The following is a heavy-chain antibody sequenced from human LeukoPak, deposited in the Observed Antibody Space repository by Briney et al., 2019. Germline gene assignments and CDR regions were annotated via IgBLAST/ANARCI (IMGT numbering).Heavy chain of an antibody. J-gene: IGHJ4*02. D-gene: IGHD1-26*01. CDR3: VRDRGRASVDY. Sequence: GGSLRLSCAASGFTFAGYWISWVRQAPGKGLEWVANMKQDASEEYYVDSVKGRFTISGDNAKNSLYLQMNSLRAEDTAVYYCVRDRGRASVDYWGQGTLVTVSS. CDR2: MKQDASEE. V-gene: IGHV3-7*01. CDR1: GFTFAGYW.